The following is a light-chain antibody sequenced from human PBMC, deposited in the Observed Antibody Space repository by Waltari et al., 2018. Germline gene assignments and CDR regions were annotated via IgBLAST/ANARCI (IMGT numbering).Light chain of an antibody. CDR3: SSYGGSSTLV. CDR2: EVT. J-gene: IGLJ2*01. V-gene: IGLV2-8*01. Sequence: QSALTQPPSASGSPGQSVTISCTGTSTDPDDYNFVAWYQQQPGKAPQLICHEVTKRSTGVPDRFSGSRSATTASRTVSGLQYEDEGDYYCSSYGGSSTLVFGGGTKLTVL. CDR1: STDPDDYNF.